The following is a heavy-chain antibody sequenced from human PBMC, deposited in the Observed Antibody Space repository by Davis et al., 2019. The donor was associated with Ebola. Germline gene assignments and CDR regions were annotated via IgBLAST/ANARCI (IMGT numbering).Heavy chain of an antibody. D-gene: IGHD4-23*01. Sequence: LSLTCAASGFIFSNYWMSWVRQAPGKGPEWVAIIKQDGGEKYYVDSVKGRFTISRDNAKNSLFLQMNSLRAEDTALYYCASGDGRGNSYDMDVWGQGTTVTVSS. CDR3: ASGDGRGNSYDMDV. CDR1: GFIFSNYW. V-gene: IGHV3-7*03. J-gene: IGHJ6*02. CDR2: IKQDGGEK.